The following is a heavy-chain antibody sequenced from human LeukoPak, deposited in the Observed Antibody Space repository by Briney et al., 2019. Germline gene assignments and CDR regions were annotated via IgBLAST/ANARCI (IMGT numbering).Heavy chain of an antibody. CDR2: IRYDGSNK. CDR1: GFTLSGYG. CDR3: AKDRGYSYGDFDF. D-gene: IGHD5-18*01. V-gene: IGHV3-30*02. J-gene: IGHJ4*02. Sequence: PGGSLRLSCAASGFTLSGYGMYWVRQAPGKGPEWVAFIRYDGSNKDYADSVKGRFTISRDNSKNTLYLQMNSLRAEDTAVYYCAKDRGYSYGDFDFWGQGTLVTVSS.